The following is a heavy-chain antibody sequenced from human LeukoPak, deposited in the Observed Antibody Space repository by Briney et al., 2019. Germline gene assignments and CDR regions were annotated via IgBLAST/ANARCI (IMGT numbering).Heavy chain of an antibody. Sequence: GASVKVSCKASGGTFSSYAISWVRQAPGQGLERMGRIIPIFGTANYAQKFQGRVTITTDESTSTAYMELSSLRSEDTAVYYCARESPIGGFDYWGQGTLVTVSS. CDR3: ARESPIGGFDY. J-gene: IGHJ4*02. V-gene: IGHV1-69*05. D-gene: IGHD2-15*01. CDR2: IIPIFGTA. CDR1: GGTFSSYA.